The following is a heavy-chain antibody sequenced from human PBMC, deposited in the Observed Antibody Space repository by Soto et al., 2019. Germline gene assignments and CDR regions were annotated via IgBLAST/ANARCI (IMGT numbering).Heavy chain of an antibody. J-gene: IGHJ6*01. CDR2: ISPYDAYT. Sequence: QVHLVQSGGEVKKPGASVKVFCKTSGYTFSSYGVNWMRQAPGRGLEWMGWISPYDAYTYYAQKSQGRVSMTTDTSTKTAYMELRSLRSDDTAVYYCGRGCYYDSSGSRNYHYYGMDVWGQGTTVIVSS. V-gene: IGHV1-18*01. D-gene: IGHD3-22*01. CDR1: GYTFSSYG. CDR3: GRGCYYDSSGSRNYHYYGMDV.